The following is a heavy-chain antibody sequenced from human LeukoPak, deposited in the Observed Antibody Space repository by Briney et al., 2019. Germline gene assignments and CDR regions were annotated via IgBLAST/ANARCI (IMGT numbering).Heavy chain of an antibody. CDR3: AKDKLSGSGSYSDY. CDR1: GFTFSSYG. CDR2: ISGTGGTT. J-gene: IGHJ4*02. D-gene: IGHD3-10*01. V-gene: IGHV3-23*01. Sequence: GGSLRLSCAASGFTFSSYGLNWVRQAPGKGLDWVSSISGTGGTTYYADSVKGRFTISRDNSKNTLYLQMNSLRAEDTAVYYCAKDKLSGSGSYSDYWGQGTLVTVSS.